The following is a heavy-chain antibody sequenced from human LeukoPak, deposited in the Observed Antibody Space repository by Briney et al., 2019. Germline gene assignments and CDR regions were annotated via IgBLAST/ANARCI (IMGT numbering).Heavy chain of an antibody. D-gene: IGHD2-2*01. V-gene: IGHV1-69*05. CDR2: IIPIFGTA. J-gene: IGHJ4*02. CDR3: ARDSGYCSSTGCYVHYFDY. CDR1: GGTFSSYA. Sequence: GASVKVSCKASGGTFSSYAISWVRQAPGQGLEWMGGIIPIFGTANYAQKFQGRVTITTDESTSTAYMELSSLRSEDTAVYYCARDSGYCSSTGCYVHYFDYWGQGTLVTVSS.